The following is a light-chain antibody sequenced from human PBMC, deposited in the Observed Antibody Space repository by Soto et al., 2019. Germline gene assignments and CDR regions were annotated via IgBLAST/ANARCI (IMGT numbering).Light chain of an antibody. CDR2: KAS. V-gene: IGKV1-5*03. CDR1: QTIDSW. CDR3: QQYYSYPIT. Sequence: DIQMTQSPSTLSASVGDRVTITCRASQTIDSWLAWYQQRPGKPPNLLIYKASTLASGVPSRFSGSGSGTDFTLTISCLQSEDFATYYCQQYYSYPITFGQGTRLEI. J-gene: IGKJ5*01.